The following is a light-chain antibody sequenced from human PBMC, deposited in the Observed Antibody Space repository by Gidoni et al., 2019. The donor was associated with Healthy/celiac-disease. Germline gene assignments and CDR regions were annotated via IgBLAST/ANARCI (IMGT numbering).Light chain of an antibody. J-gene: IGKJ2*04. Sequence: EIVLTQSPATLSLSPGERATLSCRASQSVSSYLAWYQQKPGQAPRLLSYDASNRATGIPARFSGSGSGTDFTLTISSLESEDLAVYYCQQRSNWPRRSFGQGTKLEIK. CDR1: QSVSSY. CDR2: DAS. V-gene: IGKV3-11*01. CDR3: QQRSNWPRRS.